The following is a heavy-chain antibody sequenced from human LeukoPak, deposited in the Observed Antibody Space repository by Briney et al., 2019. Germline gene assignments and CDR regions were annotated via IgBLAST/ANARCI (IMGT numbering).Heavy chain of an antibody. Sequence: SQTLSLTCAVSGGSISSGGYSWSWIRQPPGKGLEWIGYIYHSGSTYYNPSLKSRVTISVDRSKNQFSLKLSSVTAADTAVYYCARAKPSLEWFGESSSRFDPWGQGTLVTVSS. J-gene: IGHJ5*02. CDR2: IYHSGST. V-gene: IGHV4-30-2*01. D-gene: IGHD3-10*01. CDR3: ARAKPSLEWFGESSSRFDP. CDR1: GGSISSGGYS.